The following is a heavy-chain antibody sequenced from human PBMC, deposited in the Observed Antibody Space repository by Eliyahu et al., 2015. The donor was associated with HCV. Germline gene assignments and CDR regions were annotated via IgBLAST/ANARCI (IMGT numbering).Heavy chain of an antibody. CDR1: GFTVSXNY. CDR2: IYSGGST. CDR3: AREVRDAYLWGTVHETYYFDY. J-gene: IGHJ4*02. V-gene: IGHV3-66*01. D-gene: IGHD3-16*01. Sequence: EVQLVESGGGLVQPGGSLRLSCAASGFTVSXNYMXWVRQAPGKGXEWVSVIYSGGSTNYADSVKGRFTISRDSSKNTLYLQMKSLGDEDTAVYYCAREVRDAYLWGTVHETYYFDYWGQGTLVTVSS.